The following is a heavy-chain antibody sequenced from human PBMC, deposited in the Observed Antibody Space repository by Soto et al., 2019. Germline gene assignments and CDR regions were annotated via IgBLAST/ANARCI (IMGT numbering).Heavy chain of an antibody. CDR2: INAGNGNT. D-gene: IGHD3-22*01. V-gene: IGHV1-3*05. J-gene: IGHJ4*02. CDR3: ARVVTMIVVAFGY. CDR1: GYTFNSYA. Sequence: QVQLVQSGAEEKKPGASVKVSCKASGYTFNSYAMHWVRQAPGQRLEWMGWINAGNGNTKYSQKFQGRVTITRDTSASTAYMELSSLSSEDTAVYYCARVVTMIVVAFGYWGQGTLVTVSS.